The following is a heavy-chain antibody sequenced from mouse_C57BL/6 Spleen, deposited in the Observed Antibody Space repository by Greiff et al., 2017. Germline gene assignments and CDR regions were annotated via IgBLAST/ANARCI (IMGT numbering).Heavy chain of an antibody. Sequence: QVQLKQSGPELVKPGASVKISCKASGYTFTDYYINWVKQRPGQGLEWIGWIFPGSGSTYYNEKFKGKATLTVDKSSSTAYMLLSSLTSEDSAVYFCASNYGSSYALDYWGQGTTLTVSS. J-gene: IGHJ2*01. CDR2: IFPGSGST. CDR3: ASNYGSSYALDY. CDR1: GYTFTDYY. V-gene: IGHV1-75*01. D-gene: IGHD1-1*01.